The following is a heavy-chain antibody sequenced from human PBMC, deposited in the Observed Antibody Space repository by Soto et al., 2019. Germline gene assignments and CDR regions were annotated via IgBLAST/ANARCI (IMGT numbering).Heavy chain of an antibody. Sequence: PSETLSLTCTVSGDSITKSYWSWIRQSPGKGLEWIGHVYNSESTTYNPSLKSRVTVSVDSSKNQVSLKLTSVTAADTAVYFCAKSIFQYQLDPWGQGILVTVSS. CDR2: VYNSEST. J-gene: IGHJ5*02. CDR1: GDSITKSY. D-gene: IGHD2-2*01. CDR3: AKSIFQYQLDP. V-gene: IGHV4-59*01.